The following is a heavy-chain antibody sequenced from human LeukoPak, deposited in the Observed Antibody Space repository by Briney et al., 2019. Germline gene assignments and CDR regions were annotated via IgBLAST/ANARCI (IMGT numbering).Heavy chain of an antibody. CDR1: GYTFIDCY. CDR2: INPNSGVT. J-gene: IGHJ4*02. D-gene: IGHD3-10*01. CDR3: ARVSLIYGSGSYYQSPLTY. V-gene: IGHV1-2*04. Sequence: ASVKVSCKASGYTFIDCYIHWVRQAPGQGLEWMGWINPNSGVTNCAQKFQAWVTMTRDTSISTAYMELSRLRSDDTAVYYCARVSLIYGSGSYYQSPLTYWGQGALVTVSS.